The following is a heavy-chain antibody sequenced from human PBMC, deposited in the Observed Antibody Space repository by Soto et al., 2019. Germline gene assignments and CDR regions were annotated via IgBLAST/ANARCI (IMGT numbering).Heavy chain of an antibody. Sequence: EGQLVESGGGLVQPGGSLRLSCEASGLTFSSYWMTWVRQAPGKGLEWVADIKPDGSEKYYVDSVEGRFTISRDNAKNSIYLEMNCLRVEDTAVYYCARSITTLGVVTISDDNWFDPWGQGTPVTVSS. V-gene: IGHV3-7*03. CDR3: ARSITTLGVVTISDDNWFDP. J-gene: IGHJ5*02. CDR2: IKPDGSEK. D-gene: IGHD3-3*01. CDR1: GLTFSSYW.